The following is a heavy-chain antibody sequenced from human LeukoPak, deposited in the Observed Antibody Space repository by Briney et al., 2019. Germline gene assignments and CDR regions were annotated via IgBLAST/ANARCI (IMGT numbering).Heavy chain of an antibody. J-gene: IGHJ5*02. CDR3: AKDKPLAAAGHDWFDP. CDR1: GFTVSSNY. CDR2: ISGSGGST. V-gene: IGHV3-23*01. Sequence: GGSLRLSCAASGFTVSSNYMSWVRQAPGKGLEWVSAISGSGGSTYYADSVKGRFTISRDNSKNTLYLQMNSLRAEDTAVYYCAKDKPLAAAGHDWFDPWGQGTLVTVSS. D-gene: IGHD6-13*01.